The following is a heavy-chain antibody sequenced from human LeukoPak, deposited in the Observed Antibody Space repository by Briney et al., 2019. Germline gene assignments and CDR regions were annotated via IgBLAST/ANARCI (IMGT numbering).Heavy chain of an antibody. CDR1: GYTFTSYC. J-gene: IGHJ4*02. D-gene: IGHD6-13*01. CDR3: ARDAIAAAGSFDY. V-gene: IGHV1-46*01. Sequence: ASVKVSCKASGYTFTSYCMHWVRQAPGQGLEWMGLINPSGGNTRYAQKFQGRITMTRDTSATTVYMELSSLRSEDTAVYYCARDAIAAAGSFDYWGQGTLVNVSS. CDR2: INPSGGNT.